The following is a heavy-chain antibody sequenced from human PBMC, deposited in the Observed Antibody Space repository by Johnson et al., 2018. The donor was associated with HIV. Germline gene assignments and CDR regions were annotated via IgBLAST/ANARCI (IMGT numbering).Heavy chain of an antibody. D-gene: IGHD2-8*01. Sequence: VQLVESGGGLVKPGGSLRLSCAASGFTFSDYYMSWIRQAPGKGLEWVAYIISSGSTIYYADSVKGRFTISRDNATNSLYLQMNSLRAEDTGVYYCARTPTLPGTIDIWDQGTMVTVSS. J-gene: IGHJ3*02. CDR3: ARTPTLPGTIDI. V-gene: IGHV3-11*04. CDR2: IISSGSTI. CDR1: GFTFSDYY.